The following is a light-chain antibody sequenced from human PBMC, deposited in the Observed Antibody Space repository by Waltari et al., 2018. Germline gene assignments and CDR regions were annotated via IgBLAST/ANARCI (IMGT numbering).Light chain of an antibody. Sequence: DIQMTQSPSTLSASVGDRVTITCRASQSISSWLAWYQQKPGKAPKLLIYDASSLESGVPSRFSGSGSGTEFTLTISSLQPDDFATYYCQQYNSYPLTSGGGTKVEIK. CDR1: QSISSW. CDR3: QQYNSYPLT. V-gene: IGKV1-5*01. CDR2: DAS. J-gene: IGKJ4*01.